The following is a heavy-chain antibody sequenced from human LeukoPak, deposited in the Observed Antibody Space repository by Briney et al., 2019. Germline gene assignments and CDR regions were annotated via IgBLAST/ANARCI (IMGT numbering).Heavy chain of an antibody. J-gene: IGHJ5*02. CDR2: IYYSGST. D-gene: IGHD1-14*01. CDR1: GGSISSSSYY. CDR3: ARQEPRWFDP. Sequence: SETLSLTCTVSGGSISSSSYYWGWIRQPPGKGLEWIGSIYYSGSTYYNPSLNSRVTISVDTSKNQFSLKLSSVTAADTAVYYCARQEPRWFDPWGQGTLVTVSS. V-gene: IGHV4-39*01.